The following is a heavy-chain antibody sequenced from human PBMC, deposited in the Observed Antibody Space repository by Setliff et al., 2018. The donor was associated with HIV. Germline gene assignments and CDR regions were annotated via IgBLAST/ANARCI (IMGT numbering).Heavy chain of an antibody. CDR3: ARAYYDSVWGSHRYRFYYFDY. CDR1: GYTFTGYY. D-gene: IGHD3-16*02. V-gene: IGHV1-46*01. Sequence: ASVKVSCKASGYTFTGYYMHWVRQAPGQGLEWMGIINPSDNRTYYAQKFQGRATMTRDTSTSSVYMELRSLRSEDTAVYYCARAYYDSVWGSHRYRFYYFDYWGQGSLVTVSS. CDR2: INPSDNRT. J-gene: IGHJ4*02.